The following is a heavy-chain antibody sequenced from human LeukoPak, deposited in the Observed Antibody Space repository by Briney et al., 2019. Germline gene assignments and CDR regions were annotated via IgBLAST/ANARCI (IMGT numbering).Heavy chain of an antibody. D-gene: IGHD1-7*01. CDR1: GFTFSSYA. Sequence: SGGSLRLSCAASGFTFSSYAMSWVRQAPGKGLEWVSAISDSGGSTYYADSVKGRFTISRDNSKNTLYLQMNSLRAEDTAVYYCAKDPGPKSGTTSGYFDYWGQGTLVTVSS. J-gene: IGHJ4*02. CDR2: ISDSGGST. V-gene: IGHV3-23*01. CDR3: AKDPGPKSGTTSGYFDY.